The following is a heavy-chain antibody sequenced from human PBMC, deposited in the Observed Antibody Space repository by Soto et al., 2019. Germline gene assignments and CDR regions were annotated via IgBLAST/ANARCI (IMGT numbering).Heavy chain of an antibody. CDR1: GFSVSNNH. CDR3: ARDGSGPFGY. Sequence: GGSLRLSCAASGFSVSNNHMSWVRQAPGKGLEWVSLIHIDGNTYYTDAVKGRFTIFRDYSKNTLFLQMNNLRAEDTALYYCARDGSGPFGYWGQGTQVTVSS. J-gene: IGHJ4*02. V-gene: IGHV3-53*01. CDR2: IHIDGNT. D-gene: IGHD2-15*01.